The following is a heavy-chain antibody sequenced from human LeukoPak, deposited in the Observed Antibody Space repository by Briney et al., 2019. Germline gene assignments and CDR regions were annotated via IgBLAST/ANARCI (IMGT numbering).Heavy chain of an antibody. Sequence: GGPLRLSCAASGFTFSNYAMHWVRQAPGKGLEWVAVISYDGSNKYYADSVKGRFTISRDNSKNTLYLQMNSLRVEDTAVYYCAREPYSSGWYFSYYFDYWGQGTPVTVSS. J-gene: IGHJ4*02. CDR1: GFTFSNYA. D-gene: IGHD6-19*01. CDR3: AREPYSSGWYFSYYFDY. CDR2: ISYDGSNK. V-gene: IGHV3-30-3*01.